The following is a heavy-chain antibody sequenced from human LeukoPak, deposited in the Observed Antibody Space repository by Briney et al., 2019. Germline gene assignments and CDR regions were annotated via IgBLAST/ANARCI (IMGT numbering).Heavy chain of an antibody. J-gene: IGHJ3*02. CDR3: ARDRVFLDSSLSTDGFDI. Sequence: GASVKVSCKASGYSFTSYYMHWVRQAPGQGLEWMGIINPSGGSTSYAQKFQGRVTMTRDTSTSTVYMELSSLRSEDTAVYYCARDRVFLDSSLSTDGFDIWGQGTMVTVSS. CDR1: GYSFTSYY. CDR2: INPSGGST. V-gene: IGHV1-46*01. D-gene: IGHD2/OR15-2a*01.